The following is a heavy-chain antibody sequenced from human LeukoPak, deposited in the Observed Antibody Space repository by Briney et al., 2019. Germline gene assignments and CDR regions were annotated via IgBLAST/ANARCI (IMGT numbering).Heavy chain of an antibody. V-gene: IGHV3-43*01. J-gene: IGHJ4*02. CDR1: RFTFDDYT. CDR3: AKALDGSGDY. CDR2: ISWDGGST. D-gene: IGHD3-10*01. Sequence: GGSQRLSCAASRFTFDDYTMHWVRQAPGKGLEWVSLISWDGGSTYYADSVKGRFTISRDNSKNPLYLQMNSLRTEDTALYYCAKALDGSGDYWGQGTLVTVSS.